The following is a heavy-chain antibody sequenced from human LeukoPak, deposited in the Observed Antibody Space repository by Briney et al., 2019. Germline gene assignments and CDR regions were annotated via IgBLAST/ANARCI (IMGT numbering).Heavy chain of an antibody. CDR2: ISYTGGET. Sequence: PSETLSPTCTVSGGSINSYYWSWIRQPPGKGLEWIGYISYTGGETNYNPSLKSRLTISVDTSKNQFSLMLTSVTAADTAVYYCARQPGGTAAFDIWAQGTMVTVSS. J-gene: IGHJ3*02. V-gene: IGHV4-59*08. CDR3: ARQPGGTAAFDI. D-gene: IGHD1-14*01. CDR1: GGSINSYY.